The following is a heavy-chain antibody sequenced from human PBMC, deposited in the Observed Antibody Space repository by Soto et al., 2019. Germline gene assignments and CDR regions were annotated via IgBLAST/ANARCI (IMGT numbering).Heavy chain of an antibody. Sequence: LSLTCTVSGGSISSGGYYWSWIRQHPGKGLEWIGYIYYSGSTYYNPSLKSRVTISVDTSKNQFSLKLSSVTAADTAVYYCARAVGLGSGYVNYYYGMDVWGQGTTVTVSS. CDR3: ARAVGLGSGYVNYYYGMDV. CDR2: IYYSGST. CDR1: GGSISSGGYY. J-gene: IGHJ6*02. D-gene: IGHD5-12*01. V-gene: IGHV4-31*03.